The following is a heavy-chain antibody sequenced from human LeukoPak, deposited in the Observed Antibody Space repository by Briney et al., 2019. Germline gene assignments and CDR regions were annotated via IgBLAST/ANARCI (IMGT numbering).Heavy chain of an antibody. CDR3: ARHPGYGGSGY. CDR2: IYYSGST. J-gene: IGHJ4*02. Sequence: KTSETLSLTCTVSGGSISSSSYYWGWIRQPPGKGLEWIGSIYYSGSTYYNPSLKSRVTISVDTSKNQFSLKLSSVTAADTAVYYCARHPGYGGSGYWGQGTLVTVSS. V-gene: IGHV4-39*01. D-gene: IGHD4-23*01. CDR1: GGSISSSSYY.